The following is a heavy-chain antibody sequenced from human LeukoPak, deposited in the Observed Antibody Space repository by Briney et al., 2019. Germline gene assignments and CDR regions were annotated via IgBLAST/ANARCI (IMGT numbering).Heavy chain of an antibody. D-gene: IGHD2-2*01. Sequence: ASVKVSCKASGYTFTGYYMHWVRQAPGQGLEWMGWINPNSGGTNYAQKFQGRVTMTRDTSISTAYMELSRLRPDDTAVYYCASTGIIGVVPAASGYYYMDVWGKGTTVTVSS. CDR3: ASTGIIGVVPAASGYYYMDV. CDR1: GYTFTGYY. J-gene: IGHJ6*03. V-gene: IGHV1-2*02. CDR2: INPNSGGT.